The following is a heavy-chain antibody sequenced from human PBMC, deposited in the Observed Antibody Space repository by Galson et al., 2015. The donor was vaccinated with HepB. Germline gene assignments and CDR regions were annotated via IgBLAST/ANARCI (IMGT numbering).Heavy chain of an antibody. CDR3: ARDAGYCSGGSCYPWFDP. J-gene: IGHJ5*02. CDR2: ISSSGSAI. Sequence: SLRLSCAASGFTFSDYYMSWIRQAPGKGLEWVSYISSSGSAIYYADSVKGRFTISRDNAKNSLYLQMNSLRAEDTAVYYCARDAGYCSGGSCYPWFDPWGQGTLVTVSS. D-gene: IGHD2-15*01. CDR1: GFTFSDYY. V-gene: IGHV3-11*01.